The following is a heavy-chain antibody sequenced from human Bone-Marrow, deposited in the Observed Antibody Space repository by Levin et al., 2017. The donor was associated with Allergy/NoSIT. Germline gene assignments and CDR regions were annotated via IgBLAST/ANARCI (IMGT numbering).Heavy chain of an antibody. CDR2: IWYDGSTK. V-gene: IGHV3-33*01. CDR3: ARPLVDCTTTSCQPYD. CDR1: GFTFSSLG. J-gene: IGHJ4*02. Sequence: PGGSLRLSCAASGFTFSSLGMHWVRQAPGKGLEWVALIWYDGSTKYYGDSVKGRFTISRDNSQNMLYLQMNSLRAEDTGVYFCARPLVDCTTTSCQPYDWGQGTLVTVSS. D-gene: IGHD2-2*01.